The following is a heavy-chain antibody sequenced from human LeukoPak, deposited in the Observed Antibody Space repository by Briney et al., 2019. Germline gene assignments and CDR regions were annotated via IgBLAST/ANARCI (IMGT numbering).Heavy chain of an antibody. CDR3: ARGLDHHYYLYYMDV. CDR1: GFTFSDYY. D-gene: IGHD1-1*01. CDR2: ISSSGSTI. J-gene: IGHJ6*03. V-gene: IGHV3-11*04. Sequence: GGSLRLSCAASGFTFSDYYMSWIRQAPGKGLEWVSYISSSGSTIYYADSVKGRFTISRDNAKNSLYLQMNSLRAEDTAVYYCARGLDHHYYLYYMDVWGKGTTVTVSS.